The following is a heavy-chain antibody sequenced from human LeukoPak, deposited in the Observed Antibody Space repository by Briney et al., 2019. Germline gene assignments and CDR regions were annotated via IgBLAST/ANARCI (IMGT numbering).Heavy chain of an antibody. J-gene: IGHJ3*02. CDR2: FDPEDGET. D-gene: IGHD4-23*01. Sequence: ASVKVSCKASGYTFTGYYMHWVRQAPGKGLEWMGGFDPEDGETIYAQKFQGRVTMTEDTSTDTAYMELRSLRSEDTAVYYCAPSKGGTTVVTPWDAFDIWGKGTTVTISS. CDR1: GYTFTGYY. CDR3: APSKGGTTVVTPWDAFDI. V-gene: IGHV1-24*01.